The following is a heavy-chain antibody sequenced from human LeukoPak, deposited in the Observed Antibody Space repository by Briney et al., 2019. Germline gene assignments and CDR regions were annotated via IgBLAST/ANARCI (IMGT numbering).Heavy chain of an antibody. V-gene: IGHV3-30-3*01. Sequence: GGSLRLSCAASGFTFSSYAMHWVRQAPGKGLEWVAVISYGGSNKYYADSVKGRFTISRDNAKNSLYLQMNSLRAEDTAVYYCARNHYGDYYDYYYGMDVWGQGTTVTVSS. J-gene: IGHJ6*02. D-gene: IGHD4-17*01. CDR1: GFTFSSYA. CDR3: ARNHYGDYYDYYYGMDV. CDR2: ISYGGSNK.